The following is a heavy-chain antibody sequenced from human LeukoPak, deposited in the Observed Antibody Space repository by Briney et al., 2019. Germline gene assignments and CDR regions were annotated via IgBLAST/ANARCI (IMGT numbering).Heavy chain of an antibody. Sequence: GGSLRLSCAASGFTFSSYGMHWVRQAPGKGLEWVAVISYDGSNKYYADSVKGRFTISRDNPKNTLYLQMNSLRAEDTAVYYCAKDLGSYYDFWSGYYRPADAFDIWGQGTMVTVSS. D-gene: IGHD3-3*01. CDR2: ISYDGSNK. J-gene: IGHJ3*02. V-gene: IGHV3-30*18. CDR3: AKDLGSYYDFWSGYYRPADAFDI. CDR1: GFTFSSYG.